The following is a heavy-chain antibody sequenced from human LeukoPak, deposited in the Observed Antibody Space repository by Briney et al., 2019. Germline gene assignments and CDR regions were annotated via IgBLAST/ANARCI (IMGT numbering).Heavy chain of an antibody. D-gene: IGHD6-19*01. CDR1: GFTFSSYA. V-gene: IGHV3-23*01. Sequence: PGGSLRLSCAAPGFTFSSYAMSWVRQAPGKGLEWVSAISGSGGSTYYADSVKGRFTISRDNSKNTLYLQMNSLRAEDTAVYYCAKTTNGYSSGWPDYWGQGTLVTVSS. J-gene: IGHJ4*02. CDR3: AKTTNGYSSGWPDY. CDR2: ISGSGGST.